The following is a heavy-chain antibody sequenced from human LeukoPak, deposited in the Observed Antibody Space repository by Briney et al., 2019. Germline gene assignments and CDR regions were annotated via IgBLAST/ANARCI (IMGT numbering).Heavy chain of an antibody. CDR1: GYTFTSYY. J-gene: IGHJ6*02. D-gene: IGHD1-26*01. V-gene: IGHV1-69*13. Sequence: SVKVSCKASGYTFTSYYMHWVRQAPGQGLEWMGGIIPIFGTANYAQKFQGKVTITADESTSTAYMELSSLRSEDTAVYYCASPVGATPYYYYGMDVWGQGTTVTVSS. CDR3: ASPVGATPYYYYGMDV. CDR2: IIPIFGTA.